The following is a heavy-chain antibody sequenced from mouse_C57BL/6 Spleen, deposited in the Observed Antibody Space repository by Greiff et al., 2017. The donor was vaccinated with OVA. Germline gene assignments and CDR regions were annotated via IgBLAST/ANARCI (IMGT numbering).Heavy chain of an antibody. CDR3: ARVTSHPFDY. CDR1: GYAFSSYW. V-gene: IGHV1-80*01. J-gene: IGHJ2*01. Sequence: QVHVKQSGAELVKPGASVKISCKASGYAFSSYWMNWVKQRPGKGLEWIGQIYPGDGDTNYNGKFKGKATLTADKSSSTAYMQLSSLTSEDSAVYFCARVTSHPFDYWGQGTTLTVSS. CDR2: IYPGDGDT. D-gene: IGHD2-13*01.